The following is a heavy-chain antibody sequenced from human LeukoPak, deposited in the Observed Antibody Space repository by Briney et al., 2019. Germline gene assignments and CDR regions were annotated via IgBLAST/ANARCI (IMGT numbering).Heavy chain of an antibody. Sequence: PSETLSLTCTVSGGSITSHYWSWIRQPPGKGLEWIGYISYTGSTNYNPSLKSRVTISLDTSKNQLSLKVRSVTAADTAVYYCASPGGIGGSFDIDYWGQGTLVTVFS. J-gene: IGHJ4*02. CDR1: GGSITSHY. CDR3: ASPGGIGGSFDIDY. V-gene: IGHV4-59*11. CDR2: ISYTGST. D-gene: IGHD2-15*01.